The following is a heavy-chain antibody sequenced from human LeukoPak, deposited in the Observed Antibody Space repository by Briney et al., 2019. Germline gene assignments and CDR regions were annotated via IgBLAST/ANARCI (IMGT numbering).Heavy chain of an antibody. J-gene: IGHJ4*02. V-gene: IGHV3-23*01. Sequence: GGSLRLSCAASGFTFSTYAMSWVRQAPGKGLEWVATVSGSGLYTYYADSVRGRFTISRDNSKDTFYLQMNSLRAEDTAVYYCAKLMSQPALLFFDQWGQGTLDTVSS. CDR2: VSGSGLYT. D-gene: IGHD3-10*01. CDR3: AKLMSQPALLFFDQ. CDR1: GFTFSTYA.